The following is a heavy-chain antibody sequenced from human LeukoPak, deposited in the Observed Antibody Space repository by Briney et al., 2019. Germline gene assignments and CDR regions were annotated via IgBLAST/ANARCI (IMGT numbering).Heavy chain of an antibody. Sequence: SETLSLTCAVYGGSFSGYYWSWIRQPPGKGLEWIGEINHSGSTNYNPSLKSRVTISVDTSKNQFSLKLSSVTAADTAVYYCARGVDRGNSGIDYWGQGTLVTVSS. CDR3: ARGVDRGNSGIDY. J-gene: IGHJ4*02. D-gene: IGHD4-23*01. CDR1: GGSFSGYY. V-gene: IGHV4-34*01. CDR2: INHSGST.